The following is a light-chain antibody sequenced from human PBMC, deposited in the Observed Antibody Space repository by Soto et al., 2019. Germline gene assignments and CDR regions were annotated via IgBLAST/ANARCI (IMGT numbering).Light chain of an antibody. CDR1: QSVSRN. CDR2: DAS. CDR3: QQRSNWAT. V-gene: IGKV3-11*01. Sequence: EIVLTQSPATLCLSPGERATLSCRASQSVSRNLAWYQQKPGQAPRLLIYDASNRATGIPARFSGSGSVTDFTLTIISLEPEDFAVYYCQQRSNWATFGPGTKVDIK. J-gene: IGKJ3*01.